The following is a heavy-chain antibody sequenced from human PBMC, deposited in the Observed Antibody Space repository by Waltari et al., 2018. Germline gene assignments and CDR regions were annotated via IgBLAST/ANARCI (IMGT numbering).Heavy chain of an antibody. D-gene: IGHD2-8*01. CDR2: MNPNSGGT. Sequence: QVQLVQSGAEVKKPGASVKVSCKASGYTFTGYYMHWVRQAPGQGLEWMGGMNPNSGGTNDAQKFQGRVTMTRDTSISTAYMELSRLRSDDTAVYYCARGVSYYYYMDVWGKGTTVTISS. J-gene: IGHJ6*03. V-gene: IGHV1-2*02. CDR3: ARGVSYYYYMDV. CDR1: GYTFTGYY.